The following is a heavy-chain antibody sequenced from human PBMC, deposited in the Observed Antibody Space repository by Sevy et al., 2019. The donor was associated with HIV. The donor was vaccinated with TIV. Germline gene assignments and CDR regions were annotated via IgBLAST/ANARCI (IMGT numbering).Heavy chain of an antibody. Sequence: SQTLSLTCAVSGYSISSGYYWGWIRQPPGKGLEWIGSIYHSGSTYYNPSLKSRVTISVDTSKNQLSLKLSSVTAADTAVYYCAGGRTVGYYGSSGYYRLGHDAFDIWGQGTMVTVSS. CDR2: IYHSGST. CDR3: AGGRTVGYYGSSGYYRLGHDAFDI. V-gene: IGHV4-38-2*01. J-gene: IGHJ3*02. D-gene: IGHD3-22*01. CDR1: GYSISSGYY.